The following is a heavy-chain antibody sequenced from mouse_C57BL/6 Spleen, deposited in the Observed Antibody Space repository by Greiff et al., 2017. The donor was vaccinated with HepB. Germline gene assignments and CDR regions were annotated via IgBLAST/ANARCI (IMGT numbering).Heavy chain of an antibody. CDR2: INPGSGGT. D-gene: IGHD2-4*01. Sequence: QVQLKQSGAELVRPGTSVKVSCKASGYAFTNYLIEWVKQRPGQGLEWIGVINPGSGGTNYNEKFKGKATLTADKSSSTAYMQLSSLTSEDSAVYFCARKDYDYDEDYYAMDYWGQGTSVTVSS. CDR1: GYAFTNYL. J-gene: IGHJ4*01. V-gene: IGHV1-54*01. CDR3: ARKDYDYDEDYYAMDY.